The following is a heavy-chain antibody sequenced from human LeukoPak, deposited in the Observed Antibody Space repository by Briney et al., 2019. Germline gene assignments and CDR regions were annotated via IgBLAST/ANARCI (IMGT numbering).Heavy chain of an antibody. J-gene: IGHJ4*02. CDR3: ARGGAAAGIFDY. Sequence: GGSLRLSCVASGFTFSSYAMTWVRQAPGKGLEWVSAISGSGGSTYSADSVKGRFTISRDNAKNSLYLQMNSLRAEDTAVYYCARGGAAAGIFDYWGQGTLVTVSS. V-gene: IGHV3-23*01. CDR2: ISGSGGST. D-gene: IGHD6-13*01. CDR1: GFTFSSYA.